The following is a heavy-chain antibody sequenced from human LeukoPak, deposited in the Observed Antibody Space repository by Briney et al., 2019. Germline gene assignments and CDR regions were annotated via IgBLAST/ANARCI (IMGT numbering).Heavy chain of an antibody. CDR2: MYSSGST. CDR3: ARGYDFWSRDQKTRYFDI. D-gene: IGHD3-3*01. CDR1: GGSISNYY. Sequence: PSETLSLTCTVSGGSISNYYWSWIRQPAGKGLQWIGRMYSSGSTNYNPSLKSRVTMSVDTFKNQFSLKLTSVTAADTAVYYCARGYDFWSRDQKTRYFDIWGRGTLVTVSS. V-gene: IGHV4-4*07. J-gene: IGHJ2*01.